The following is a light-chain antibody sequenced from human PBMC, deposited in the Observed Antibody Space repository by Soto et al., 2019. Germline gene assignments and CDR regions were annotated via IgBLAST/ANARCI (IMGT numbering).Light chain of an antibody. CDR3: QQRSNWPSLT. CDR1: QSVSSD. J-gene: IGKJ4*01. V-gene: IGKV3-11*01. Sequence: EIVMTQSPATLSVSPGERATLSCRASQSVSSDLAWYHQKPGQPPRLLIYGASTRATGIPARFSGSGSGTDFTLTISSLEPEDFAVYYCQQRSNWPSLTFGGGTKVDIK. CDR2: GAS.